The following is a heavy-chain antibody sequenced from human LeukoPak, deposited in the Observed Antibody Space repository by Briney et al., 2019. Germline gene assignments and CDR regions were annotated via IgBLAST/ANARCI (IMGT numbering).Heavy chain of an antibody. J-gene: IGHJ4*02. CDR3: AKLRGTTATTADY. D-gene: IGHD4-17*01. Sequence: GSLRLSCAASGFTFSSYAVSWVRQAPGKGPEWVSGTSGSGGTTYYADSVKGRFIISRDNSKNTLYLQMSSLTAEDTAVYYCAKLRGTTATTADYWGQGTLVTVSS. V-gene: IGHV3-23*01. CDR2: TSGSGGTT. CDR1: GFTFSSYA.